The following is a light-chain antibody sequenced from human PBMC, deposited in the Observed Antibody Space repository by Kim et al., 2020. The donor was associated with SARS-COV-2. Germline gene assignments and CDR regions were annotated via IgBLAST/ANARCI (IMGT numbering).Light chain of an antibody. CDR1: QSVSSY. V-gene: IGKV3-11*01. J-gene: IGKJ5*01. CDR2: DAS. CDR3: QQRSNWPSIT. Sequence: PGERATLSCRASQSVSSYLAWYQQKPGQAPRLLIYDASNRATGIPARFSGSGSGTDFTLTISSLEPEDFAVYYCQQRSNWPSITFGQGTRLEIK.